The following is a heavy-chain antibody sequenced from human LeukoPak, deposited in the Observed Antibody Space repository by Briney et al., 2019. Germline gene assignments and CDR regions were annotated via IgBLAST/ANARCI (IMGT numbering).Heavy chain of an antibody. J-gene: IGHJ4*02. CDR1: GFTFSDYY. CDR2: ISSSGSTI. V-gene: IGHV3-11*01. CDR3: ARAKVSGPLDY. Sequence: GGSLRLSCAASGFTFSDYYMSWIRQAPGKGLEWVSYISSSGSTIYYADSVKGRFTISRYNAKNSLYLQMNSLRAEDTAVYYCARAKVSGPLDYWGQGTLVTVSS. D-gene: IGHD3-10*01.